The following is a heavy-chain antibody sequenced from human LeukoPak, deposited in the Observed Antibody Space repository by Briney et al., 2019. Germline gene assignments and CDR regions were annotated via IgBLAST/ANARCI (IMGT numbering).Heavy chain of an antibody. CDR3: AELKSMVEQY. V-gene: IGHV3-74*01. Sequence: PGGSLRLSCAHSGHSLCRDRTRRVRHAPREGVVCVSRINSDGSSTRYAFSVKGRFTISRDNAKNTLYLQMNSLRAEDTAVYYCAELKSMVEQYWGQGTLVTVSS. CDR1: GHSLCRDR. CDR2: INSDGSST. D-gene: IGHD3-10*01. J-gene: IGHJ4*02.